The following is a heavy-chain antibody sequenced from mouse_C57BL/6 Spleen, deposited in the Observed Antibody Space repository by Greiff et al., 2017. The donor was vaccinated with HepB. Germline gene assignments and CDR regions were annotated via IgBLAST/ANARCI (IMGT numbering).Heavy chain of an antibody. J-gene: IGHJ4*01. CDR2: IDPSDSET. CDR3: ARSDGSSLYYAMDY. Sequence: QVQLQQPGAELVRPGSSVKLSCKASGYTFTSYWMHWVKQRPIQGLEWIGNIDPSDSETHYNQKFKDKATLTVDKSSSTAYMQLSSLTSEDSAVYYCARSDGSSLYYAMDYWGQGTSVTVSS. D-gene: IGHD1-1*01. CDR1: GYTFTSYW. V-gene: IGHV1-52*01.